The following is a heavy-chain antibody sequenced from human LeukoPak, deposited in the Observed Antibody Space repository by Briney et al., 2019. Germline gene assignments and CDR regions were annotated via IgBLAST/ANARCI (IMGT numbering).Heavy chain of an antibody. Sequence: ASVKVSCKASGYTFTGYYMHWVRQAPGQGLEWMGWMNPNSGNTGYAQKFQGRVTMTRNTSISTAYMELSSLRSEDTAVYYCARSDFDYWGQGTLVTVSS. V-gene: IGHV1-8*02. J-gene: IGHJ4*02. CDR1: GYTFTGYY. CDR3: ARSDFDY. CDR2: MNPNSGNT.